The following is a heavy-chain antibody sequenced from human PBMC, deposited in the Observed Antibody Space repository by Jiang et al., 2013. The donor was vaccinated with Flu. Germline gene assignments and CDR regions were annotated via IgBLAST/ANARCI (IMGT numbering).Heavy chain of an antibody. J-gene: IGHJ3*02. V-gene: IGHV1-2*04. Sequence: NYAQKFQGWVTMTRDTSISTAYMELSRLRSDDTAVYYCAEGVAWGSDAFDIWGQGTMVTVSS. D-gene: IGHD7-27*01. CDR3: AEGVAWGSDAFDI.